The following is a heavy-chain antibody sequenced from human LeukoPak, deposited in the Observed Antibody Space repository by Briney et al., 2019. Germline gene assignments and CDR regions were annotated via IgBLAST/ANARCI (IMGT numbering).Heavy chain of an antibody. CDR2: ISGSGGST. J-gene: IGHJ4*02. V-gene: IGHV3-23*01. CDR1: GFTFSSYW. D-gene: IGHD3-22*01. Sequence: GGSLRLSCAASGFTFSSYWMHWVRQAPGKGLEWVSAISGSGGSTYYADSVKGRFTISRDNSKNTLYLQMNSLRAEDTAVYYCAKDGVEDSSGYAFDYWGQGTLVTVSS. CDR3: AKDGVEDSSGYAFDY.